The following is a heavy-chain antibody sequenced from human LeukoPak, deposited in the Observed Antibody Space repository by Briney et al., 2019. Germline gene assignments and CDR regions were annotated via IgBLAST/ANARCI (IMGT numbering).Heavy chain of an antibody. Sequence: KSGGSLRLSCAASGFTFSSYGMRWVRQAPGKGLEWVSSISTSSSYIYYADSVKGRFTISRDNAKNSLYLQMSSLRAEDTAVYYCARAGDGYSDAFDIWGQGTMVTVSS. D-gene: IGHD5-24*01. V-gene: IGHV3-21*01. CDR1: GFTFSSYG. CDR2: ISTSSSYI. J-gene: IGHJ3*02. CDR3: ARAGDGYSDAFDI.